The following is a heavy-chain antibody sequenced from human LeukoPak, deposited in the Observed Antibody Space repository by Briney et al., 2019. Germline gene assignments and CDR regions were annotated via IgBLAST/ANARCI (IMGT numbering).Heavy chain of an antibody. CDR1: GGSISSYY. CDR3: ARADYGHDAFDI. Sequence: SETLSLTCTVSGGSISSYYWSWIRQPPGKGLEWIGYIYYSGSTNYNPSLKSRVTISVDTSKNQFSLKLSSVTAADTAVYYCARADYGHDAFDIWGQGTMVTVSS. CDR2: IYYSGST. V-gene: IGHV4-59*08. J-gene: IGHJ3*02. D-gene: IGHD3-10*01.